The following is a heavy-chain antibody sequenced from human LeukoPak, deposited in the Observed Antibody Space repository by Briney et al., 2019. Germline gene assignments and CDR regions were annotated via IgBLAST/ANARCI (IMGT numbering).Heavy chain of an antibody. V-gene: IGHV3-33*08. Sequence: PGRSLRLSCAASGFTFSSYGMHWVRQAPGKGLEWVAVIWYDGSNKYYADSVKGRFTISRDNSKNTLYLQMNSLRAEDTAVYYCARDYGSGDQTYYYYYGMDVWGQGTTVTVSS. CDR1: GFTFSSYG. CDR3: ARDYGSGDQTYYYYYGMDV. CDR2: IWYDGSNK. J-gene: IGHJ6*02. D-gene: IGHD3-10*01.